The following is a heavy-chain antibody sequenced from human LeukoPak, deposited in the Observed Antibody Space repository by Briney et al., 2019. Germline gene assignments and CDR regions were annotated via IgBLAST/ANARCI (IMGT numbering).Heavy chain of an antibody. V-gene: IGHV4-34*01. CDR2: INHIGST. J-gene: IGHJ5*02. Sequence: SETLSLTCAVSGGSFSGYYWSWIRQPPGKGLEWIGEINHIGSTNYNPSLKSRVTISVYTSKNQFSLKLSSVTAADTAVYFCVRVGNWLDPWGQGTLVTVSS. CDR1: GGSFSGYY. D-gene: IGHD3-10*01. CDR3: VRVGNWLDP.